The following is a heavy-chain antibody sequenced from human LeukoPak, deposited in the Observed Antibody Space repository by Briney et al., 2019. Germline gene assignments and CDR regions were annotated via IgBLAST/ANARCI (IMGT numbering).Heavy chain of an antibody. J-gene: IGHJ3*02. Sequence: GGSLRLFCAASGYTLRDYSGKWGRQVPGKGLEWVSSISSTSSYIYYAGSVKGRFTISRDNAKNSLFLQMNSLRDEYTAVYYCVRGNHPDYLWGTYRRDAFDIWGQGTMVIVSS. CDR1: GYTLRDYS. D-gene: IGHD3-16*02. CDR2: ISSTSSYI. V-gene: IGHV3-21*01. CDR3: VRGNHPDYLWGTYRRDAFDI.